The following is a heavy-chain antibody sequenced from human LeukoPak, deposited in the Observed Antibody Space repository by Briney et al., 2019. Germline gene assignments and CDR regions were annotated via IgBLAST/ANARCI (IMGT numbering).Heavy chain of an antibody. D-gene: IGHD6-19*01. CDR3: ARDRPGIAVAGDAFDI. Sequence: PSETLSLTCTVSGGSISSYYWSWIRQPPGKGLEWIGYIQNRGSTNYNPSLKSRVTLSVDTSKNQFFLKLTSVTAADTAVYYCARDRPGIAVAGDAFDIWGQGTMVTVSS. J-gene: IGHJ3*02. CDR1: GGSISSYY. V-gene: IGHV4-59*01. CDR2: IQNRGST.